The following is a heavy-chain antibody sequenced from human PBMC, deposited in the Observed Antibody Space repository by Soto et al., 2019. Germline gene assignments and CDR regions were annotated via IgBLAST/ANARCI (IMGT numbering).Heavy chain of an antibody. Sequence: PGGSLRLSCAASGFTFSSYGMHWVRQAPGKGLEWVAVISYDGSNKYYADSVKGRFTISRDNSKNTLYLQMNSLRAEDTAVYYCAKDDSARWYCLGYWGQGTLVTV. J-gene: IGHJ4*02. CDR2: ISYDGSNK. V-gene: IGHV3-30*18. D-gene: IGHD6-13*01. CDR3: AKDDSARWYCLGY. CDR1: GFTFSSYG.